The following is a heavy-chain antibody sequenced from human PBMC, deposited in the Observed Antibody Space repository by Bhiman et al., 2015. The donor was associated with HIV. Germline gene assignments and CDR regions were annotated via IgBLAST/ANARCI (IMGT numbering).Heavy chain of an antibody. CDR3: AKDRAGSRGWFDP. Sequence: QVQLVESGGGVVQPGRSLRLSCAASGFNFSTFGMHWVRQAPGKGLEWVAVIWFDGTKKYYLDSVKGRFTISRDNSKNTLYLQMNSLRAEDTAYYYCAKDRAGSRGWFDPWGQGTLVTVSS. CDR2: IWFDGTKK. V-gene: IGHV3-33*06. CDR1: GFNFSTFG. J-gene: IGHJ5*02. D-gene: IGHD3-10*01.